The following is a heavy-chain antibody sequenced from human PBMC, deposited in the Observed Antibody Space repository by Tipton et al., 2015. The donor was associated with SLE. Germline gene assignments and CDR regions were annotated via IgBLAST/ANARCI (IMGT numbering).Heavy chain of an antibody. Sequence: TLSLTCAVSGYSISSGYYWGWIRQPPGKGLEWIGSIYHSGSTYYNPSLKSRVTISVDTSKNQFSLKLSSVTAADTAVYYCASQEVDATADYYYYGMDVWGQGTTVTVSS. D-gene: IGHD4-17*01. V-gene: IGHV4-38-2*01. CDR2: IYHSGST. CDR3: ASQEVDATADYYYYGMDV. J-gene: IGHJ6*02. CDR1: GYSISSGYY.